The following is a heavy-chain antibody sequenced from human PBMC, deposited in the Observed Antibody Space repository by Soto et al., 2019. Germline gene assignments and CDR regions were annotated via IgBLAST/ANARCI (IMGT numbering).Heavy chain of an antibody. CDR1: GGSISSYY. Sequence: SETLSLTCTVSGGSISSYYWSWIRQPPGKGLECIGYIYYSGSTNYNPSLKSRVTISVDTSKNQFSLKLSSVTAADTAVYYCARDSGGYDWSYFDYWGQGTLVTVSS. CDR2: IYYSGST. CDR3: ARDSGGYDWSYFDY. V-gene: IGHV4-59*01. J-gene: IGHJ4*02. D-gene: IGHD5-12*01.